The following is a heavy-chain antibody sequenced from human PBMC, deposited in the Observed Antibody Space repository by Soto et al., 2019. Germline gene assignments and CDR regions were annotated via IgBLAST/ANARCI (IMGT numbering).Heavy chain of an antibody. CDR1: GYTFTSYD. J-gene: IGHJ4*02. Sequence: ASVKVSCKASGYTFTSYDINWVRQATGQGLEWMGWMNPNSGNTGYAQKFQGRVTMTRNTSISTAYMELSSLRSEDTAVYYCARDEPFYGVFDYWGQGTLVTVSS. CDR3: ARDEPFYGVFDY. CDR2: MNPNSGNT. D-gene: IGHD3-3*02. V-gene: IGHV1-8*01.